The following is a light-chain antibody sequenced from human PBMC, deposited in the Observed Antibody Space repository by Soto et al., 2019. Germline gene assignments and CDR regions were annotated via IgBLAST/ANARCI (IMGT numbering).Light chain of an antibody. CDR3: QQYGRSPLMYT. V-gene: IGKV3-20*01. CDR1: QSVTSNL. J-gene: IGKJ2*01. Sequence: EIVLTQSPGTLSLSPGERATLSCRASQSVTSNLLAWYQQKPGQAPRLLIYGASTRAAGVPDRFSGSGSGTDFTLTITRLEPEDFAVYYWQQYGRSPLMYTFGQGTKV. CDR2: GAS.